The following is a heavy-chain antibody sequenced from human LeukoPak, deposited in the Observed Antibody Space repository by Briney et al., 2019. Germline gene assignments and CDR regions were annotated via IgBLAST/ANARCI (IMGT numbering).Heavy chain of an antibody. CDR3: ARDGAVGEEFDY. J-gene: IGHJ4*02. CDR2: ISSSSTI. V-gene: IGHV3-69-1*01. Sequence: GGSLRLSCAASGFTFSSYSMNWVRQAPGKGLEWVSSISSSSTIYYADSVKGRFTISRDNAKNSLYLQMNSLRAEDTAVYYCARDGAVGEEFDYWGQGTLVTVSS. D-gene: IGHD3-16*01. CDR1: GFTFSSYS.